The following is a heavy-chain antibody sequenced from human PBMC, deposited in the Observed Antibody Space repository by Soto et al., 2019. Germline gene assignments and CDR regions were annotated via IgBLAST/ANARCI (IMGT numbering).Heavy chain of an antibody. J-gene: IGHJ6*02. CDR3: ARGHYYYAMDV. Sequence: SETLSLTCAISGGSVSSGVFSWNWIRQSPGQGLEWIGYISHGGSPHYTPSLESRVTISVDRSTNVISLNLTSVTPADTAVYFRARGHYYYAMDVWGQGTTVTVSS. CDR2: ISHGGSP. CDR1: GGSVSSGVFS. V-gene: IGHV4-30-2*06.